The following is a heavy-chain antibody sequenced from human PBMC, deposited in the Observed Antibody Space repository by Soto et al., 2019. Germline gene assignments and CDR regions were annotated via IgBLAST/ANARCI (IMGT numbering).Heavy chain of an antibody. CDR3: AKQKDYDILSTDY. V-gene: IGHV3-23*01. CDR1: GFTFSSYA. D-gene: IGHD3-9*01. Sequence: GGSLRLSCAASGFTFSSYAMSWVRQAPGKGLEWVSAISGSGGSTYYADSVKGRFTISRDNSKNTLYLQMNSLRAEDTAVYYWAKQKDYDILSTDYWGQGTLVTVSS. CDR2: ISGSGGST. J-gene: IGHJ4*02.